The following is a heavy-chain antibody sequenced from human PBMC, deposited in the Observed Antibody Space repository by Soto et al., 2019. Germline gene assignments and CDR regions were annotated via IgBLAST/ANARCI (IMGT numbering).Heavy chain of an antibody. CDR2: IIPIFGTA. J-gene: IGHJ4*02. Sequence: QVQLVQSGAEVKKPGSSVKVSCKASGGTFNSYAISWVRQAPGQGLEWMGGIIPIFGTANYAQKFQGRVTIIADESTSMVYMELSSLRSEDTAVYYCARVSESCYDGFDYGGQGTLVTVSS. V-gene: IGHV1-69*01. CDR3: ARVSESCYDGFDY. CDR1: GGTFNSYA. D-gene: IGHD5-12*01.